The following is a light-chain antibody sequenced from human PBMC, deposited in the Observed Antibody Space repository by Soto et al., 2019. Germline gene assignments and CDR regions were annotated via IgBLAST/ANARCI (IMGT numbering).Light chain of an antibody. Sequence: EIVLTQSPGTLSLSPGERVILSCRASQSVSSNYLAWYQQKPGQAPRLLIYSASSRATGIPDRFSGSGSGTDFTLTINRLEPEDFAGYYCQQYGGSPRVTFGGGTKVEIK. J-gene: IGKJ4*01. CDR2: SAS. CDR3: QQYGGSPRVT. CDR1: QSVSSNY. V-gene: IGKV3-20*01.